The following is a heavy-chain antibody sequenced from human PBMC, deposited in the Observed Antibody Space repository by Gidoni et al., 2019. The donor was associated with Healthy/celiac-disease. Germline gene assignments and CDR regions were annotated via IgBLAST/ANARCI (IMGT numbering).Heavy chain of an antibody. V-gene: IGHV3-13*01. CDR2: IGTAVDK. CDR3: ARARYDSSGYSFDY. J-gene: IGHJ4*02. Sequence: EVQLVESGGGLVQPGGSLRLSCAASGFTFSSYDMHWVRQATGKGLEWVSAIGTAVDKYYPGSVKGRFTISRENAKNSLYLQMNSLRAGDTAVYYCARARYDSSGYSFDYWGQGTLVTVSS. D-gene: IGHD3-22*01. CDR1: GFTFSSYD.